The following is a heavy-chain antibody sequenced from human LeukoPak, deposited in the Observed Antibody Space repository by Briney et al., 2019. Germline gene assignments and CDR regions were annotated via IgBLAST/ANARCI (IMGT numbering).Heavy chain of an antibody. D-gene: IGHD3-22*01. V-gene: IGHV4-34*01. J-gene: IGHJ4*02. Sequence: SETLSLTCAVYGGSFSGYYWSWIRQPPGKGLEWIGEINHSGSTNYNPSLKSRVTISVDTSKKQFSLKLSSVTAADTAVYYCVTYYFDSSGPKKNYWGQGTLVTISS. CDR3: VTYYFDSSGPKKNY. CDR2: INHSGST. CDR1: GGSFSGYY.